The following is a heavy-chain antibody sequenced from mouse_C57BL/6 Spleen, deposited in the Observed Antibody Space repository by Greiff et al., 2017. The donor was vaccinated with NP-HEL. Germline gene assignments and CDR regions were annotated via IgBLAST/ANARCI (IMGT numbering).Heavy chain of an antibody. Sequence: VQLQQSGPELVKPGASVKISCKASGYTFTDYYMNWVKQSHGKSLEWIGDINPNNGGTSYNQKFKGKATLTVDKSSSTAYMELRSLTSEDSAVYYCARWNYLDYWGQVTTLTVSS. V-gene: IGHV1-26*01. CDR1: GYTFTDYY. CDR2: INPNNGGT. J-gene: IGHJ2*01. CDR3: ARWNYLDY.